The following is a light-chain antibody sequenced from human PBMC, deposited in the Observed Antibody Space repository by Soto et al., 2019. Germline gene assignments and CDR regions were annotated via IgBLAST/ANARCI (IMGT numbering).Light chain of an antibody. CDR1: QSISNN. CDR2: GAS. J-gene: IGKJ4*01. CDR3: QQYDNWPPLT. Sequence: EIVMTQSPATLSVSPGEGVTLSCRASQSISNNLAWYQQKPGQAPRLLIYGASNRAAGVAARFSGSGSGTEFTLSITSVQSEDFAVYYCQQYDNWPPLTFGGGTRVDIK. V-gene: IGKV3-15*01.